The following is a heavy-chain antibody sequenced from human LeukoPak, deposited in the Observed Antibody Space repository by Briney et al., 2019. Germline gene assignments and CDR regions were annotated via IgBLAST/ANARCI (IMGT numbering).Heavy chain of an antibody. CDR3: TTRNWNYGVDY. D-gene: IGHD1-7*01. J-gene: IGHJ4*02. Sequence: GGSLRLSCAASGFTFSSYSMNWVRQAPGKGLEWVGRIKGKTDGGTTDYAAPVKGRFTISRDDSKNTLYLQMNSLKTENTAVYYCTTRNWNYGVDYWGQGTLVTVSS. V-gene: IGHV3-15*01. CDR2: IKGKTDGGTT. CDR1: GFTFSSYS.